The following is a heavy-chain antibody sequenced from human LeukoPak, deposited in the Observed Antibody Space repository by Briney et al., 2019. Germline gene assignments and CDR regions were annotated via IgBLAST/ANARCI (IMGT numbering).Heavy chain of an antibody. CDR2: IDWDDDK. D-gene: IGHD6-19*01. CDR1: GFSLSTSGMC. V-gene: IGHV2-70*11. Sequence: SGPPLVKPTQTLTLTCTFSGFSLSTSGMCVSWIRQPPGKALEWLARIDWDDDKYYSTSLKTRLTISKDTSKNQVVLTMTNMDPVDTATYYCARIAVAGKEGDYWGQGTLVTVSS. J-gene: IGHJ4*02. CDR3: ARIAVAGKEGDY.